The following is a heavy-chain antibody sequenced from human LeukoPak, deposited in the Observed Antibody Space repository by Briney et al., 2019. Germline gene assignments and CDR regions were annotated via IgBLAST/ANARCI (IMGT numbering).Heavy chain of an antibody. CDR2: ISTRGDGT. CDR3: AKDRYETRIAAAGHTFFDY. D-gene: IGHD6-13*01. J-gene: IGHJ4*02. Sequence: GGSLRLSCAASGFTFSTYAMNWVRQAPGKGLEWVSVISTRGDGTYYADSVKGRLFISRDNSKNTLYLQMNSLRAEDTAVYYCAKDRYETRIAAAGHTFFDYWGQGTLVTVSS. V-gene: IGHV3-23*01. CDR1: GFTFSTYA.